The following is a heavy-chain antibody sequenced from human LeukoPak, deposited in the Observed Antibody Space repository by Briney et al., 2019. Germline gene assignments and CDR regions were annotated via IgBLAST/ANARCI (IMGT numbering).Heavy chain of an antibody. Sequence: GGSLRLSCAASGFTSSSYAMHWVRQAPGKGLEWVAVISYDGSNKYYADSVKGRFTISGDNSKNTLCLQMNSLRAEDTAVYYCARGTIAVAPYYFDYWGQGTLVTVSS. CDR2: ISYDGSNK. V-gene: IGHV3-30*01. CDR3: ARGTIAVAPYYFDY. J-gene: IGHJ4*02. CDR1: GFTSSSYA. D-gene: IGHD6-19*01.